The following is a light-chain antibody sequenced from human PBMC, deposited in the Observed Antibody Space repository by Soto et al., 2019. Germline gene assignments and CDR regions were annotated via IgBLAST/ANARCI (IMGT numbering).Light chain of an antibody. CDR2: EGT. J-gene: IGLJ3*02. Sequence: QSVLTQPASVSGSPGQSITISCSGTSSDFGGYNVVSWYQQHPGKAPKLIIYEGTKRPSGVSNRFSGSKSGNAASLTISFLQTEDEADYFCCSYADTSTFWVVFGGGTKVTVL. CDR1: SSDFGGYNV. CDR3: CSYADTSTFWVV. V-gene: IGLV2-23*03.